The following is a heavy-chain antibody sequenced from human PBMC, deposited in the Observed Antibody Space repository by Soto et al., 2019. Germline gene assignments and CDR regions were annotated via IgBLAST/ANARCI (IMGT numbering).Heavy chain of an antibody. CDR2: VYSTGSV. J-gene: IGHJ4*02. D-gene: IGHD4-17*01. CDR1: GGALRRGGYH. CDR3: ASTPNEFGEYTVFDF. V-gene: IGHV4-31*02. Sequence: TLSLTWNVSGGALRRGGYHWGWIRQHPEKGLDWIGHVYSTGSVFYNPSLETRVDISLDKPNDCFSLKLTSVTAADTAIYYSASTPNEFGEYTVFDFCGQGPLVTRSS.